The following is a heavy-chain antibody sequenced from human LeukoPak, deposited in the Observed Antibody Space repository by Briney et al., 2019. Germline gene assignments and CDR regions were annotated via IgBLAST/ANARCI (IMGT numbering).Heavy chain of an antibody. CDR2: INHSGST. CDR3: ARSHYYGSGSYYSI. D-gene: IGHD3-10*01. CDR1: GGSFSGYY. V-gene: IGHV4-34*01. J-gene: IGHJ3*02. Sequence: PSETLSLTCAVYGGSFSGYYWSWIRQPPGKGLEWIGEINHSGSTNYNPSLKSRVTISVDTSKNQFSLKLSSVTAADTAVYYCARSHYYGSGSYYSIWGQGTMVTVSS.